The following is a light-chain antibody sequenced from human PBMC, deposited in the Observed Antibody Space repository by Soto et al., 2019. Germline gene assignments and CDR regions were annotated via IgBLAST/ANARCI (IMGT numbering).Light chain of an antibody. CDR2: DAS. Sequence: EIVLTQSPATLSLSPGERATLSCRASQSVGYHLAWYQQKPGQAPRLLIYDASNRATGIPARFSGSGSGTDFTLTIASLQAEDVAVYYCQQYYRAPLTFGGGTRVDI. J-gene: IGKJ4*01. V-gene: IGKV3-11*01. CDR1: QSVGYH. CDR3: QQYYRAPLT.